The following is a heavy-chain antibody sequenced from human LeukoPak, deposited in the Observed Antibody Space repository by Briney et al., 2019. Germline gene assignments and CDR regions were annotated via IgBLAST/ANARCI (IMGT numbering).Heavy chain of an antibody. CDR3: ARGLGSSSFPFDY. D-gene: IGHD6-6*01. V-gene: IGHV4-34*01. J-gene: IGHJ4*02. Sequence: SETLSLTCAVYGGSFSGYYWSWIRQPPGKGLEWIGETNHSGSTNYNPSLKSRVTISVDTSKNQFSLKLSSVTAADTAVYYCARGLGSSSFPFDYWGQGTLVTVSS. CDR1: GGSFSGYY. CDR2: TNHSGST.